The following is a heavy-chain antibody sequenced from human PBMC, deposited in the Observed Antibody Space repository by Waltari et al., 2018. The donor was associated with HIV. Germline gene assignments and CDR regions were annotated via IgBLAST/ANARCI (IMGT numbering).Heavy chain of an antibody. CDR3: ARPVLGATYYVDY. V-gene: IGHV1-2*02. J-gene: IGHJ4*02. CDR1: GYTFTAYY. Sequence: QVQLVQSGAEVKKPGASVKVSCKASGYTFTAYYMHWVRQAPGQGLEWMVWFNPNTGGTNYAQKFQGRVTMTSDTSISTAYMELTGLGSDDTAIYFCARPVLGATYYVDYWGQGTLISVSS. CDR2: FNPNTGGT. D-gene: IGHD1-26*01.